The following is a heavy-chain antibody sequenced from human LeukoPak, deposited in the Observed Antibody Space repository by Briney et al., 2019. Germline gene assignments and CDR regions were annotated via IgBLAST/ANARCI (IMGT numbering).Heavy chain of an antibody. CDR3: ARTTAGDSYYDFWSGYYPYYYYYMDV. CDR2: IYTSGST. V-gene: IGHV4-4*07. Sequence: SETLSLTCTVSGGSISSYYWSWIRQPAGKGLEWIGRIYTSGSTNYNPSLKSRVTMSVDTSKNQFSLKLSSVTAADTAVYYCARTTAGDSYYDFWSGYYPYYYYYMDVWGKGTTVTVSS. J-gene: IGHJ6*03. D-gene: IGHD3-3*01. CDR1: GGSISSYY.